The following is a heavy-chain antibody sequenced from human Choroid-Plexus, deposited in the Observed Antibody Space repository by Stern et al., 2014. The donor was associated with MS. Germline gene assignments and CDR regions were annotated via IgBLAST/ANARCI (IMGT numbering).Heavy chain of an antibody. D-gene: IGHD2/OR15-2a*01. CDR1: GFTFGSCA. Sequence: VHLVESGGGVVQPGRPLRLSCVASGFTFGSCAMHWVRQAPGKGLEWVAGVSYDGSNKYYADSVKGRFTISRDNSQNTLYMQMSSLRPEDTAVYYCAKDRQYLTYF. J-gene: IGHJ2*01. CDR3: AKDRQYLTYF. V-gene: IGHV3-30*18. CDR2: VSYDGSNK.